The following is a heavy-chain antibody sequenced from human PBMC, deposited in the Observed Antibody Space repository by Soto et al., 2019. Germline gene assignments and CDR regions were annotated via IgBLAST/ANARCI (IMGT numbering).Heavy chain of an antibody. CDR2: ISYDGSNK. J-gene: IGHJ4*02. CDR1: GFTFSSYA. CDR3: ARDSRWLRHFDY. Sequence: GGSLRLSCAASGFTFSSYAMHWVRQAPGKGLEWVAVISYDGSNKYYADSVRGRFTISRDNSKNTLYLQMNSLRAEDTAVYYCARDSRWLRHFDYWGQGTLVTVSS. V-gene: IGHV3-30-3*01. D-gene: IGHD6-19*01.